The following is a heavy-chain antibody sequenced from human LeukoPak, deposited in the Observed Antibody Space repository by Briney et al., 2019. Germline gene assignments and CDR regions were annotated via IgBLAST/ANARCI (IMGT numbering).Heavy chain of an antibody. CDR1: GFTFSSYS. Sequence: RGSLRLSCAASGFTFSSYSMNWVRQAPGKGLEWVSSISSSSSYIYYADSVKGRFTISRDNAKNSLYLQMNSLRAEDTAVYYCARDIPYDSSGYDAFDIWGQGTMVTVSS. V-gene: IGHV3-21*01. CDR2: ISSSSSYI. D-gene: IGHD3-22*01. CDR3: ARDIPYDSSGYDAFDI. J-gene: IGHJ3*02.